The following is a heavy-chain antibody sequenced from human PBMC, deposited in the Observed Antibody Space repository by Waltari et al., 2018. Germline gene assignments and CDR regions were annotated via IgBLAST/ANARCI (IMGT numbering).Heavy chain of an antibody. CDR2: INNEGTYT. Sequence: EVQLMESGGDLVQPGGSLRLSWVVSGFTCNTFGMNWVRQAPGKGLVWVSRINNEGTYTTYADSVKGRFTISRDNAKNTLYLQMNSLRVEDTAVYYCGGGGLDGAAYWGQGTLVNVSS. J-gene: IGHJ4*02. CDR1: GFTCNTFG. D-gene: IGHD3-16*01. V-gene: IGHV3-74*01. CDR3: GGGGLDGAAY.